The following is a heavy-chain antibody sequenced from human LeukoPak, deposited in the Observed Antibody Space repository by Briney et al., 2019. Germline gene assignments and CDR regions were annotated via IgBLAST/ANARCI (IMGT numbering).Heavy chain of an antibody. V-gene: IGHV4-61*02. CDR2: IYASGYT. Sequence: SETLSLTCTVSGGSISGGIYSWSWIRQPAGKGLECIGRIYASGYTNYNPSLVSRVTISVDTSKNQFSLNLASVTAADTAVYYCARDRIDFWSGNTEVGGFYPRGPGTLVTVSS. CDR1: GGSISGGIYS. J-gene: IGHJ5*02. D-gene: IGHD3-3*01. CDR3: ARDRIDFWSGNTEVGGFYP.